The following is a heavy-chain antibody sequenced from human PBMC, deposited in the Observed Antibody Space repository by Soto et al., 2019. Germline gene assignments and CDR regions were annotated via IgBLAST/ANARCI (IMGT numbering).Heavy chain of an antibody. J-gene: IGHJ5*02. D-gene: IGHD6-19*01. CDR1: GFTFSTTG. Sequence: QVHLVESGGGVVQPGRSLRLSCAASGFTFSTTGMHWVRQAPGKGLEWVAMISHDGGVKHYTDSVKGRFTISRDTSNNTVYSQMNSLRPADTAMYHCAKDLYGAGWYNYFDPWGQGTLVTVSS. V-gene: IGHV3-30*18. CDR2: ISHDGGVK. CDR3: AKDLYGAGWYNYFDP.